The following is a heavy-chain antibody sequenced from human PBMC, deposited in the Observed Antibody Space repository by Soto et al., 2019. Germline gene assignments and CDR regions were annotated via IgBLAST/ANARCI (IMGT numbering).Heavy chain of an antibody. Sequence: SETLSLTCAVYGGSFSGYYWSWIRQPPGKGLEWIGEINHSGSTNYNPSLKSRVTISVDTSKNQFSLKLSSVTAADTAVYYCARAYDSSGYYLLDGTFDIWGQGTMVTLSS. CDR1: GGSFSGYY. CDR2: INHSGST. D-gene: IGHD3-22*01. CDR3: ARAYDSSGYYLLDGTFDI. V-gene: IGHV4-34*01. J-gene: IGHJ3*02.